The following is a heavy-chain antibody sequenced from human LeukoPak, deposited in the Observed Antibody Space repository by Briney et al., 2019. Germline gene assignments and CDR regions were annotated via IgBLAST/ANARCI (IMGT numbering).Heavy chain of an antibody. CDR2: INGDGSTT. Sequence: QTGGSLRLSCAASGFTFSRYWMHWVRQAPGKGLAWVSRINGDGSTTSYADSVKGGFTISRDNAENTLYLQMNSLRADDTAIYYCVRGRDYSGYDDLDYWGQGTLVTVSS. J-gene: IGHJ4*02. CDR3: VRGRDYSGYDDLDY. V-gene: IGHV3-74*01. D-gene: IGHD5-12*01. CDR1: GFTFSRYW.